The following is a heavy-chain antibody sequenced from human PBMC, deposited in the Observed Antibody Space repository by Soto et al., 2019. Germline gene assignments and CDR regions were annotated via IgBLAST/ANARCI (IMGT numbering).Heavy chain of an antibody. CDR2: ISYDGSNK. V-gene: IGHV3-30*18. J-gene: IGHJ6*02. CDR3: AKDSSSYYYGMDV. CDR1: GFTFSSYG. Sequence: QVQLVESGGGVVQPGRSLRLSCAASGFTFSSYGMHWVRQAPGKGLEWVAVISYDGSNKYYADSVKGRFTISRDNSKNTLYLQMNSLRAEDTALYYCAKDSSSYYYGMDVWGQGTTVTVSS.